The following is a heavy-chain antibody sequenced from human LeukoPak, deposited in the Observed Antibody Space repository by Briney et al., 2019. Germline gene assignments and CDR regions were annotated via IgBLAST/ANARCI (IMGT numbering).Heavy chain of an antibody. CDR1: GYTFTGYY. Sequence: GASVKVSCKASGYTFTGYYMHWVRQAPGQGFEWMGWINPNSGGTNYAQKFQGRVTMTRDTSISTAYMELSRLRSDDTAVYYCARDVPTTYYYDSSGLDWGQGTLVTVSS. CDR2: INPNSGGT. J-gene: IGHJ4*02. D-gene: IGHD3-22*01. V-gene: IGHV1-2*02. CDR3: ARDVPTTYYYDSSGLD.